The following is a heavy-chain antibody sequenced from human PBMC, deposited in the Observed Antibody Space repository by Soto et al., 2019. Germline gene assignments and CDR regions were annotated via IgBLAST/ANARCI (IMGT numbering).Heavy chain of an antibody. Sequence: GGSLRLSCAASGFTFSNAWMSWVRQAPGKGLEWVGRIKSKTDGGTTDYAAPVKGRFTISRDDSKNTLYLQMNSLKTEDTAVYYCTTDRGSYYDFWSGYLRPQDYWGQGTLVTVSS. D-gene: IGHD3-3*01. CDR1: GFTFSNAW. V-gene: IGHV3-15*01. J-gene: IGHJ4*02. CDR2: IKSKTDGGTT. CDR3: TTDRGSYYDFWSGYLRPQDY.